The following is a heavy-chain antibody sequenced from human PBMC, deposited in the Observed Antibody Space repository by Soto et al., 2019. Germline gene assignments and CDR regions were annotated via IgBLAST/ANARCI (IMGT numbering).Heavy chain of an antibody. J-gene: IGHJ4*02. CDR1: GFTFSSYG. Sequence: GGSLRLSCAASGFTFSSYGMHWVRQAPGKGLEWVAVISYDGSNKYYADSVKGRFTISRDNSKNTLYLQMNSLRAEDTAVYYCARDRAAAGYFDYWGQGTLVTVSS. CDR3: ARDRAAAGYFDY. D-gene: IGHD6-13*01. V-gene: IGHV3-30*03. CDR2: ISYDGSNK.